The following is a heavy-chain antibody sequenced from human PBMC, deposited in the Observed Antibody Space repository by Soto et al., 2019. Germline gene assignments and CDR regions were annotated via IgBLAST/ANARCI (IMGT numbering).Heavy chain of an antibody. Sequence: EVQLLESGGGLVQPGGSLRLSCAASEFTFSSYAMSWVRQAPGKGLEWVSAISASGGGTDYTDSVKGRFTISRDNSKSTLYLQMNSLRADDTAVYYCAKSLKTYTSSPVDYWGQGTLLTVSS. D-gene: IGHD6-6*01. CDR1: EFTFSSYA. V-gene: IGHV3-23*01. J-gene: IGHJ4*02. CDR3: AKSLKTYTSSPVDY. CDR2: ISASGGGT.